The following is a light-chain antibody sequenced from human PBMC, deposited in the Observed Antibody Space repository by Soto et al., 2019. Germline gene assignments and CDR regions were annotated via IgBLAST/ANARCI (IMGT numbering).Light chain of an antibody. Sequence: PGERATLSCRASQCVYSSYLAWYQQKPGQAPRLLIYDASSRATGIPDRFSGSGSGTDFTLTISRLEPEDFAVYYCQQYGNLWTFGQGTKLEI. CDR3: QQYGNLWT. CDR1: QCVYSSY. V-gene: IGKV3-20*01. CDR2: DAS. J-gene: IGKJ2*02.